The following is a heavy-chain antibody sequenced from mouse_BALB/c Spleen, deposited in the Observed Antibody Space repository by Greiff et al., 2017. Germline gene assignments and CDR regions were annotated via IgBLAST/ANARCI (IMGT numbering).Heavy chain of an antibody. J-gene: IGHJ4*01. CDR3: AGSLLRRYAMDY. V-gene: IGHV5-4*02. CDR2: ISDGGSYT. D-gene: IGHD1-2*01. CDR1: GFTFSDYY. Sequence: EVQVVESGGGLVKPGGSLKLSCAASGFTFSDYYMYWVRQTPEKRLEWVATISDGGSYTYYPDSVKGRFTISRDNAKNNLYLQMSSLKSEDTAMYYCAGSLLRRYAMDYWGQGTSVTVSS.